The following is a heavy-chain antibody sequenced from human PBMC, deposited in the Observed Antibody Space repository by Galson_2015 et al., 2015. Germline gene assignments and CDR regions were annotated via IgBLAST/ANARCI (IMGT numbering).Heavy chain of an antibody. Sequence: SETLSLTCAVSGGSISSSNWWSWVRQPPGKGLEWIGEIYHSGSTNYNPSLKSRVTISVDKSKNQFSLKLTSVTAADTAVYYCARGLDDYAGNYYYYYMDVWGKGTAVTVS. CDR3: ARGLDDYAGNYYYYYMDV. D-gene: IGHD4-17*01. CDR2: IYHSGST. CDR1: GGSISSSNW. V-gene: IGHV4-4*02. J-gene: IGHJ6*03.